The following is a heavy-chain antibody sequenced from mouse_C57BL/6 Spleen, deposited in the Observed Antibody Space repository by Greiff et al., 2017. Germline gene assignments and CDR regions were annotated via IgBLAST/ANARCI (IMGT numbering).Heavy chain of an antibody. D-gene: IGHD4-1*01. J-gene: IGHJ4*01. CDR2: ILPGSGST. CDR3: ARYGTGTQYYYAMDY. V-gene: IGHV1-9*01. CDR1: GYTFTGYW. Sequence: QVQLQQSGAELMKPGASVKLSCKATGYTFTGYWIEWVKQRPGHGLEWIGEILPGSGSTNYNGKFKGKATLTADKSSSTAYMQLSSLTSEDSAVYFCARYGTGTQYYYAMDYWGQGTSVTVSS.